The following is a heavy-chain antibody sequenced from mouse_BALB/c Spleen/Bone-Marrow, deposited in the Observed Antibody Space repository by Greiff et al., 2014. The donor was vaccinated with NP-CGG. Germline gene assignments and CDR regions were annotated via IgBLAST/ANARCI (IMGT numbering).Heavy chain of an antibody. V-gene: IGHV5-15*02. CDR2: ISNLAYSI. D-gene: IGHD2-1*01. Sequence: VQLKKSGGGLVQPGGSRKLSCAASGFTFSDYGMAWVRQAPGKGPEWVAFISNLAYSIYYADTATGRFTISRENAKNTLYLEMSSLRSEDTAMYYCATIYYGNSYAMDYWGQGTSVTVSS. CDR3: ATIYYGNSYAMDY. CDR1: GFTFSDYG. J-gene: IGHJ4*01.